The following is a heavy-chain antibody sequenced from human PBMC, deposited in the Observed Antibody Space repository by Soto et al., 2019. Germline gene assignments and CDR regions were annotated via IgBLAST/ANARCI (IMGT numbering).Heavy chain of an antibody. CDR1: GFSHSTSGMR. CDR3: ARMTPEPNRSTRSGYFDY. Sequence: SGPTLVNPTQARRLPCTFSGFSHSTSGMRMTWIRQPPGKALEWIARIDWDDDKFYSTSLKTRLTIFKDTTKKQVVLTMTNMDSVDTATYYSARMTPEPNRSTRSGYFDYWGQGVLVTV. V-gene: IGHV2-70*04. D-gene: IGHD2-2*01. CDR2: IDWDDDK. J-gene: IGHJ4*02.